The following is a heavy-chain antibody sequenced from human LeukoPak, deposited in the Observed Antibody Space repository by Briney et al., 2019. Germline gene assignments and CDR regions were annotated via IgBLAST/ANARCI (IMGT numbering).Heavy chain of an antibody. CDR3: ARSGAVATRSVLFDY. Sequence: PSETLSLTCAVYGGSFSGYYWSWIRQPPGKGLEWIGENNHSGSTNYNPSLKSRVTISVDTSKNQFSLKLSSVTAADTAVYYCARSGAVATRSVLFDYWGQGTLVTVSS. J-gene: IGHJ4*02. V-gene: IGHV4-34*01. CDR2: NNHSGST. CDR1: GGSFSGYY. D-gene: IGHD5-12*01.